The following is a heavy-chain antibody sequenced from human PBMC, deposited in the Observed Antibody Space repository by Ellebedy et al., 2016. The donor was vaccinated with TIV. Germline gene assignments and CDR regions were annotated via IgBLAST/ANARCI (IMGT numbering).Heavy chain of an antibody. Sequence: GESLKISYTTSGFSFGDYAMIWVRQAPGKGLEWVGFISSKRYGGRPEYAASVKGRFTISRDNSKNTLYLQMNTLRPEDTAVYYCAKVPVGFCNRPFCFYLDDWGQGTLVSVSS. CDR2: ISSKRYGGRP. J-gene: IGHJ4*02. D-gene: IGHD2-2*03. CDR3: AKVPVGFCNRPFCFYLDD. V-gene: IGHV3-49*04. CDR1: GFSFGDYA.